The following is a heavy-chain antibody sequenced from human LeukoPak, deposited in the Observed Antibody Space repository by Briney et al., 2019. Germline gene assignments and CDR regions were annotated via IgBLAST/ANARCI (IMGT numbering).Heavy chain of an antibody. CDR3: ARGRYHAMDV. CDR1: GVTFSSYW. J-gene: IGHJ6*02. CDR2: IHSDGRCT. V-gene: IGHV3-74*01. Sequence: GGSLRLSCAASGVTFSSYWMHWVRHAPGKGLVWVSRIHSDGRCTSYADSVKGRLSISRDNAKNTLYLQMNSLRAEDTAVYYCARGRYHAMDVWRQGTTVTVS.